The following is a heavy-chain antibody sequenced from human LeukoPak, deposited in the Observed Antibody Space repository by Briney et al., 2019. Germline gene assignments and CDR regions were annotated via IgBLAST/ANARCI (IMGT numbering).Heavy chain of an antibody. D-gene: IGHD3-16*01. V-gene: IGHV4-59*08. J-gene: IGHJ5*02. CDR1: GGSISSYY. CDR3: ARRYYDYVWGSYPFDP. CDR2: IYYSGST. Sequence: SETLSLTCTVSGGSISSYYWSWIRQPPGKGLEWIGYIYYSGSTNYNPSLKSRVTISVDTSKNQFSLKLSSVTAADTAVYYCARRYYDYVWGSYPFDPWGQGTLVTVSS.